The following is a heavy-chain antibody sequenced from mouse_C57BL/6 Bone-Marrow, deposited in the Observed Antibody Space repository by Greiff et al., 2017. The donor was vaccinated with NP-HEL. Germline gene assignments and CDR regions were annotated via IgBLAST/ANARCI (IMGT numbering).Heavy chain of an antibody. Sequence: EVQLVESGGGLVQPGGSLKLSCAASGFTFSDYYMYWVRQTPEKRLEWVAYISNGGGSTYYPDTVKGRFTLSRDNAKNTLYLQLSRLKSEDTAMYYCARHAAFAYWGQGTLVTVSA. V-gene: IGHV5-12*01. CDR1: GFTFSDYY. CDR2: ISNGGGST. CDR3: ARHAAFAY. J-gene: IGHJ3*01.